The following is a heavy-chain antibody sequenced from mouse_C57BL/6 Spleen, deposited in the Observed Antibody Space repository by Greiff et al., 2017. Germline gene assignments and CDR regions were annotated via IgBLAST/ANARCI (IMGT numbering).Heavy chain of an antibody. J-gene: IGHJ4*01. CDR1: GFTFSDYG. CDR2: ISSRSSTI. V-gene: IGHV5-17*01. D-gene: IGHD1-1*01. Sequence: EVQLVESGGGLVKPGGSLKLSCAAPGFTFSDYGMHWVRQAPEKGLVWFAYISSRSSTIYDADTVKGQFTIARDNAKNTLFLQMTSLRSEDTAMDYCATTVVAYYNAMDYWGQGTSVTVSS. CDR3: ATTVVAYYNAMDY.